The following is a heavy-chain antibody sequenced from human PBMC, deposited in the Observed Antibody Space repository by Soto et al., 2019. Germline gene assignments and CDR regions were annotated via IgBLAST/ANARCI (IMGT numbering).Heavy chain of an antibody. CDR2: IYWDDDK. D-gene: IGHD3-3*01. Sequence: QITLNESGPTQVKPRQTLTLTCTFSGFSLTTSGVGVGWIRQSPGKAPEWLALIYWDDDKRYSPSLKSRLTLTKYTSKNQVVRTMADLDPADTATYYRAHRVLRTVFGLVTTTAIYFDFWGQGTPVAVSS. J-gene: IGHJ4*02. V-gene: IGHV2-5*02. CDR3: AHRVLRTVFGLVTTTAIYFDF. CDR1: GFSLTTSGVG.